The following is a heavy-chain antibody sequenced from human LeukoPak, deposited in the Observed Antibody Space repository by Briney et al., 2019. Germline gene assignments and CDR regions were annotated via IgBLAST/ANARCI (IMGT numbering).Heavy chain of an antibody. D-gene: IGHD3-22*01. CDR2: ISWNSGSI. CDR1: GFTFDDYA. J-gene: IGHJ4*02. CDR3: AKGSVCYYDSSGYAPFDC. Sequence: GGSLRLSCAASGFTFDDYAMHWVRQAPGKGLEWVSGISWNSGSIGYADSVKGRFTISRDNAKNSLYLQMNSLRAEDTALYYCAKGSVCYYDSSGYAPFDCWGQGTLVTVSS. V-gene: IGHV3-9*01.